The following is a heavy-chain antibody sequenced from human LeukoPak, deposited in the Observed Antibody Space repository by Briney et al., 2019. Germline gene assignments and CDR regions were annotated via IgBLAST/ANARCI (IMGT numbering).Heavy chain of an antibody. J-gene: IGHJ6*02. CDR1: GFTFNTYA. D-gene: IGHD2-2*01. CDR3: ARDLSISLYYYYVMDV. Sequence: QPGGSLRLSCAASGFTFNTYATHWVRQAPGKGLDWVAVMSFDGSSKYYVDSVKGRFTISRDNSKNTLYLQMNSLRAEDTAVYYCARDLSISLYYYYVMDVWGQGTTVTVSS. CDR2: MSFDGSSK. V-gene: IGHV3-30-3*01.